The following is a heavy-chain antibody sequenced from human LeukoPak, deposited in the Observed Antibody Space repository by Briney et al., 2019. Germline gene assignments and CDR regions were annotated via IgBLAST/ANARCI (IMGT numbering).Heavy chain of an antibody. V-gene: IGHV3-33*01. D-gene: IGHD3-22*01. J-gene: IGHJ5*02. Sequence: QAGGSLRLSCAASGFTFSSYGMHWVRQAPGKGLGWVAVIWYDGSNKYYADSVKGRFTISRDNSKNTLCLQMNSLRAEDTAVYYCARGGYYDSSGYYPFDPWGPGTLVTVSS. CDR2: IWYDGSNK. CDR1: GFTFSSYG. CDR3: ARGGYYDSSGYYPFDP.